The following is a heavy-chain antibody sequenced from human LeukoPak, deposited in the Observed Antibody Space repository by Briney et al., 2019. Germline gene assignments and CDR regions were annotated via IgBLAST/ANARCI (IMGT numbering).Heavy chain of an antibody. D-gene: IGHD3-3*01. Sequence: GGSLRLSCAASGFNFNVYSMNWVRQAPGKGLEWIAYMTSDSNRRYYADSVRGRFTISRDNAKNSVYLELSNLRADDTAIYYCARSTEWFADYWGQGTLVTDSS. V-gene: IGHV3-48*01. CDR2: MTSDSNRR. J-gene: IGHJ4*02. CDR3: ARSTEWFADY. CDR1: GFNFNVYS.